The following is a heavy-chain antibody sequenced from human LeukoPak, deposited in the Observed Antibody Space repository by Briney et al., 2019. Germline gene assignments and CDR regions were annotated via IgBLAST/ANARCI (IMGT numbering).Heavy chain of an antibody. Sequence: GGSLRLSCAASGFTFSSYGMHWVRQAPGKGLEWVAFIRYDGSNKYYADSVKGRFTISRDNSKNTLYLQMNSLRAEDTAVYYCAGEGGSYRYAFDYWGQGTLVTVSS. D-gene: IGHD1-26*01. CDR2: IRYDGSNK. CDR1: GFTFSSYG. CDR3: AGEGGSYRYAFDY. J-gene: IGHJ4*02. V-gene: IGHV3-30*02.